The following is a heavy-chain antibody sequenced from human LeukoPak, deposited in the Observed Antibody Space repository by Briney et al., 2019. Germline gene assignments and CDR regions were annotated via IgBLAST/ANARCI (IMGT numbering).Heavy chain of an antibody. Sequence: GGSLRLSCAASGFTFSDYSMNWVRQAPGKGLEWVSSISSSGSYIYYADSVKGRFTISRDNAKNSLYLQMNSLRAEDTAVYYCARTPHSSGYQYYYYYYYMDVWGKGTTVTVSS. CDR3: ARTPHSSGYQYYYYYYYMDV. CDR2: ISSSGSYI. D-gene: IGHD3-22*01. CDR1: GFTFSDYS. J-gene: IGHJ6*03. V-gene: IGHV3-21*01.